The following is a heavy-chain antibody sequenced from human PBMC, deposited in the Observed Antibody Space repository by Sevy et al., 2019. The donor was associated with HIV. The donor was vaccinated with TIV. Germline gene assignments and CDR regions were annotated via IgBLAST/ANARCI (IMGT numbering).Heavy chain of an antibody. J-gene: IGHJ3*02. V-gene: IGHV1-69*13. CDR3: ASAISDYGGNRGVFDI. Sequence: ASVKVSCKASGGTFSSYAISWVRQAPGQGLEWMGGIIPIFGTANYAQKFQGRVTITADESTSTAYMELSSLRSEDTAVYYCASAISDYGGNRGVFDIWGQGTMVTVSS. CDR1: GGTFSSYA. CDR2: IIPIFGTA. D-gene: IGHD4-17*01.